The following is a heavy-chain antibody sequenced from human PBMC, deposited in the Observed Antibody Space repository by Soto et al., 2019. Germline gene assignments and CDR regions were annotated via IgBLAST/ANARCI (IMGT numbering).Heavy chain of an antibody. J-gene: IGHJ6*02. V-gene: IGHV1-18*04. CDR2: ISAYNGNT. D-gene: IGHD2-15*01. Sequence: GASVKVSCKASGYTFTSYGISWVRQAPGQGLEWMGWISAYNGNTNYAQKLQGRVTMTTDTSTSTAYMELRSLRSDDTAVYYYARDRSEYCSGGSCYQNYYYYGMDVWGQGTTVTV. CDR1: GYTFTSYG. CDR3: ARDRSEYCSGGSCYQNYYYYGMDV.